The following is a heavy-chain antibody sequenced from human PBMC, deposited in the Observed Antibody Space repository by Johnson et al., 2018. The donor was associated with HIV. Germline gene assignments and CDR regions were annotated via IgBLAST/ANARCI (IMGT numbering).Heavy chain of an antibody. D-gene: IGHD3-22*01. V-gene: IGHV3-NL1*01. J-gene: IGHJ3*02. CDR3: AKDVGNYWPDSFDI. CDR2: INWNGGRT. Sequence: QVQLVESGGGVVQPGRSLRLSCAASGFTFSSYAMHWVRQVPGKGLEWVSHINWNGGRTGYADSMKGRFTISRDNSKNTLYLQMNSLGDEDTAVYYFAKDVGNYWPDSFDIWGQGTMVTVSS. CDR1: GFTFSSYA.